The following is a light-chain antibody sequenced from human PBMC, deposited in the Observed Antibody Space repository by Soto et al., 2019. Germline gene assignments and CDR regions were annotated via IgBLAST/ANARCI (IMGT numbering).Light chain of an antibody. CDR2: GAS. CDR3: QQYGSSPYT. Sequence: EIVLTQSPGTLSLSPGERATISCRASQCVSSSYLAWYQQKPGQAPRLLIYGASSGATGIPDRFSGSGSGTDFTLTISRLEPEDFAVYYCQQYGSSPYTFGQGTKLEIK. V-gene: IGKV3-20*01. CDR1: QCVSSSY. J-gene: IGKJ2*01.